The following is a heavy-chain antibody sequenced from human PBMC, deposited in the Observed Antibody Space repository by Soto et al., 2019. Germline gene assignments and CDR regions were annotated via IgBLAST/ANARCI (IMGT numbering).Heavy chain of an antibody. J-gene: IGHJ4*02. Sequence: EVQLVESGGGLVQPGGSLRLSCAASGFTFSNAWMSWVRQAPGKGLEWVGRIKSKTDGGTTDYAAPVKGRFTISRDDSKNTLYLQMNSLKTEDTAVYYCTTEGFRHYYGSGSIFDYWGQGTLVTVSS. CDR1: GFTFSNAW. V-gene: IGHV3-15*01. D-gene: IGHD3-10*01. CDR2: IKSKTDGGTT. CDR3: TTEGFRHYYGSGSIFDY.